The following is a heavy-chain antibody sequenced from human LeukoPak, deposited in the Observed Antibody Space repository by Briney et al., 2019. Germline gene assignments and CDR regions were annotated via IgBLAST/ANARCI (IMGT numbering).Heavy chain of an antibody. J-gene: IGHJ4*02. CDR2: IYYSGST. D-gene: IGHD2-15*01. CDR3: ASDARVESCSGGGCYSPFDY. V-gene: IGHV4-39*07. CDR1: GDSISSRSTYY. Sequence: SETLSLTCTVPGDSISSRSTYYWGWIRQPPGKGLQWIGSIYYSGSTYYSPSLKSRVTISVDTSKNQFSLKLNSVTAADTAVYYCASDARVESCSGGGCYSPFDYWGQGSLVTVSS.